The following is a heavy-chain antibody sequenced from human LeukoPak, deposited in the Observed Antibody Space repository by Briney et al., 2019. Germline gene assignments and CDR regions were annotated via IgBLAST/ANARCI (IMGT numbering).Heavy chain of an antibody. V-gene: IGHV4-30-2*01. J-gene: IGHJ4*02. CDR1: GGSVSSGSYY. CDR2: IYHSGST. CDR3: ARYDSSGTLDY. Sequence: SETLSLTCTVSGGSVSSGSYYWSWIRQPPGKGLEWIGYIYHSGSTYYNPSLKSRVTISVDRSKNQFSLKLSSVTAADTAVYYCARYDSSGTLDYWGQGTLVTVSS. D-gene: IGHD3-22*01.